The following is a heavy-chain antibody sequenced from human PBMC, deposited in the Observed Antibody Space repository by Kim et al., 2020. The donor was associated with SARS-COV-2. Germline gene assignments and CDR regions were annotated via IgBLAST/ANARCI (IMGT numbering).Heavy chain of an antibody. Sequence: GGSLRLSCAASGFTFSSYAMHWVRQAPGKGLEWVAVISYDGSNKYYADSVKGRFTISRDNSKNTLYLQMNSLRAEDTAVYYCARAGSGSYRNWFDPWGQGTRVSVST. CDR3: ARAGSGSYRNWFDP. J-gene: IGHJ5*02. CDR2: ISYDGSNK. D-gene: IGHD3-10*01. V-gene: IGHV3-30*04. CDR1: GFTFSSYA.